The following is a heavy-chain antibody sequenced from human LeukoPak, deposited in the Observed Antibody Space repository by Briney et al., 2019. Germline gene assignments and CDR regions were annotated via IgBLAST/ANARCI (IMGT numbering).Heavy chain of an antibody. V-gene: IGHV1-18*01. Sequence: ASVKVSCKASGYAFTSYGISWVRQAPGQGLEWMGWISAYNGNTNYAQKLQGRVTMTTDTSTSTAYMELRSLRSDDTAVYYCARSDSWYSGNYYGYWGQGTLVTVSS. J-gene: IGHJ4*02. D-gene: IGHD1-26*01. CDR2: ISAYNGNT. CDR3: ARSDSWYSGNYYGY. CDR1: GYAFTSYG.